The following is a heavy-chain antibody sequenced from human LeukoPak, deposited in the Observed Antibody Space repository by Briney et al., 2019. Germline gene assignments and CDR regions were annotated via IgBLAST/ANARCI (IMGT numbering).Heavy chain of an antibody. CDR2: ISGGGSII. V-gene: IGHV3-48*04. Sequence: GGSLRLSCAASGFTFSSYSMNWVRQAPGKGLEWISYISGGGSIIYYAGSVKGRFTISTDDARNSLYLQMNSLRAEDTAVYYCARDFRGPTGYWGQGILVTVSS. CDR3: ARDFRGPTGY. J-gene: IGHJ4*02. CDR1: GFTFSSYS. D-gene: IGHD3-9*01.